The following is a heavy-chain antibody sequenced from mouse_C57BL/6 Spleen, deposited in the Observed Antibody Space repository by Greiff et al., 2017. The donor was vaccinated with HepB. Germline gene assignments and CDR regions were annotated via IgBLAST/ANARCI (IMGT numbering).Heavy chain of an antibody. J-gene: IGHJ4*01. CDR2: IDPSDSYT. CDR3: TRRMELLYAMDY. D-gene: IGHD2-1*01. Sequence: QVQLQQPGAELVMPGASVKLSCKASGYTFTSYWMHWVKQRPGQGLEWIGEIDPSDSYTNYNQKFKGKSTLTVDKSSSTAYMQLSSLTSEDSAVYYCTRRMELLYAMDYWGQGTSVTVSS. V-gene: IGHV1-69*01. CDR1: GYTFTSYW.